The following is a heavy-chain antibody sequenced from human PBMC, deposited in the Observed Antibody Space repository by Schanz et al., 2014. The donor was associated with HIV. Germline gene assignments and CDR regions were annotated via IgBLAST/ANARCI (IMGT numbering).Heavy chain of an antibody. CDR1: GFTFSSYG. V-gene: IGHV3-30*03. CDR2: ISHDGINK. D-gene: IGHD2-15*01. CDR3: ALSRPSGYGGSWYFDL. Sequence: QVQLVESGGGVVQPGRSLRLSCAASGFTFSSYGFHWVRQAPGKGLEWVAVISHDGINKYYEDSVRGRFTIFRDNFKNTLYLQMNSLRAEDTAVYYCALSRPSGYGGSWYFDLWGRGTLVAVSS. J-gene: IGHJ2*01.